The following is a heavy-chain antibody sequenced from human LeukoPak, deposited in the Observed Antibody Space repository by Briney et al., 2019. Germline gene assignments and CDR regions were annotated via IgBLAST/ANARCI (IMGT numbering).Heavy chain of an antibody. CDR3: ARAYSGYDFFDY. V-gene: IGHV1-69*13. CDR1: GGTFSRYA. J-gene: IGHJ4*02. D-gene: IGHD5-12*01. CDR2: IIPIFGTA. Sequence: SVKASCKASGGTFSRYAISWVRQAPGQGLEWMGGIIPIFGTANYALKFQGRVTITADESTSTAYMEVSSLRSEDTAVYYCARAYSGYDFFDYWGQGILVTVSS.